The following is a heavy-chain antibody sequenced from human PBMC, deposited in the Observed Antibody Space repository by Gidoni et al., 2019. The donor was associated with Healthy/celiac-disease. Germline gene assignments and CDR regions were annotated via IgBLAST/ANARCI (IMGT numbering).Heavy chain of an antibody. J-gene: IGHJ3*02. CDR1: GFTFSSYA. CDR3: ARVGQGEAFDI. CDR2: ISYDGSNK. Sequence: QVQLVESGGGVVQPGRSLRLSCAASGFTFSSYAMHWVRQAPGKGLEWVAVISYDGSNKYYADSVKGRFTISRDNSKNTLYLQMNSLRAEDTAVYYCARVGQGEAFDIWGQGTMVTVSS. D-gene: IGHD1-26*01. V-gene: IGHV3-30-3*01.